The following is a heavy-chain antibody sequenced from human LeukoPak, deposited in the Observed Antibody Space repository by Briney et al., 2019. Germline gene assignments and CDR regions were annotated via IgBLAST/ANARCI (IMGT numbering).Heavy chain of an antibody. Sequence: PGRSLRLSCAGSGFIFSSYGMHWVRQAPGKGLEWVAVMSYEGSNKYYADSVKGRFTISRDNSKNTLYLQMNSLRPEDTAVYYCAKDGSDFWSGYYPVSSPFDYWGQGTLVTVSS. J-gene: IGHJ4*02. CDR2: MSYEGSNK. CDR3: AKDGSDFWSGYYPVSSPFDY. CDR1: GFIFSSYG. V-gene: IGHV3-30*18. D-gene: IGHD3-3*01.